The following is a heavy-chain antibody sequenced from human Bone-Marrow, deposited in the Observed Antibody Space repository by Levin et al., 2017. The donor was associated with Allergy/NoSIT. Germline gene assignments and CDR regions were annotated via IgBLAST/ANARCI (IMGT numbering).Heavy chain of an antibody. V-gene: IGHV1-46*01. CDR1: AYIFTTNY. D-gene: IGHD5-12*01. CDR2: INPSDGIT. J-gene: IGHJ4*02. Sequence: ASVKVSCKTSAYIFTTNYIHWVRQAPGQGLEWVGMINPSDGITIYAQKFQGRVTVTRDTSTSIVYMEFSRLRSQDTAIYDGLAIVGAVDYWGQGTMVTVSS. CDR3: LAIVGAVDY.